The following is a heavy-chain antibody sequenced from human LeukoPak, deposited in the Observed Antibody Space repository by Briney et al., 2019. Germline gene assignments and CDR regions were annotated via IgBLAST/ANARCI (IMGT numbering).Heavy chain of an antibody. V-gene: IGHV4-30-2*01. CDR1: GGSLSSGGSS. CDR3: ARGSSDYVWVSYRPYFFAS. D-gene: IGHD3-16*02. Sequence: SQTLSLTCAVSGGSLSSGGSSGSSIRQPQGWGLGGIVYLDHSGTTSDNPSHKSRLSISVNTSKHQSSMKLSCVTPAAPAISFCARGSSDYVWVSYRPYFFASGGQGTLATVSP. J-gene: IGHJ4*02. CDR2: LDHSGTT.